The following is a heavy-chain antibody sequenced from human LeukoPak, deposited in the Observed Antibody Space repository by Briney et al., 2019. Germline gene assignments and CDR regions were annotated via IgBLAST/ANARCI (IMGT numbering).Heavy chain of an antibody. CDR3: ARDREEYGSGSYYVPDY. CDR1: GGSISSGSYY. J-gene: IGHJ4*02. D-gene: IGHD3-10*01. Sequence: SETLSLTCTVSGGSISSGSYYWSWIRQPAGKGLEWIGRIYTSGSTNYNPSLKSRVTISVDTSKNQFSLKLSSVTAADTAVYYCARDREEYGSGSYYVPDYWGQGTLVTVSS. V-gene: IGHV4-61*02. CDR2: IYTSGST.